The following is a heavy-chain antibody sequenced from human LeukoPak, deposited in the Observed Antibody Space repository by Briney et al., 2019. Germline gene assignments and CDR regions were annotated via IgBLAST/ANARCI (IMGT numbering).Heavy chain of an antibody. CDR2: IYYSGST. Sequence: PSETLFLTCTVSGGSISSGDYYWSWIRQPPGKGLEWIGYIYYSGSTYYNPSLKSRVTISVDTSKNQFSLKLSSVTAADTAVYYCARDLAYCGGDCYSTHYWYFDLWGRDTLVTVSS. V-gene: IGHV4-30-4*01. D-gene: IGHD2-21*02. J-gene: IGHJ2*01. CDR3: ARDLAYCGGDCYSTHYWYFDL. CDR1: GGSISSGDYY.